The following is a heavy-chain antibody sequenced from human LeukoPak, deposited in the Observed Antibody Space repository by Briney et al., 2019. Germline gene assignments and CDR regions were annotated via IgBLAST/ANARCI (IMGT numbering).Heavy chain of an antibody. CDR1: GGSFSGYY. J-gene: IGHJ2*01. CDR3: ARLGDCTNGVCLENWYFDL. V-gene: IGHV4-34*01. D-gene: IGHD2-8*01. CDR2: INHSGST. Sequence: SETLSLTCAVYGGSFSGYYWSWIRQPPGKGLEWIGEINHSGSTNYNPSLKSRVTISVDTSKNQFSLKLSSVTAADTAVYYCARLGDCTNGVCLENWYFDLWGRGTLVTVSS.